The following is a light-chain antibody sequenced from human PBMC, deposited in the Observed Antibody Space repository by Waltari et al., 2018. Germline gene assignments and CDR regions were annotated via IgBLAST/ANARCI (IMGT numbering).Light chain of an antibody. J-gene: IGLJ3*02. CDR2: DDY. CDR1: NIATKH. Sequence: SYVLTQPPSVSVAPRLTATTTCGGDNIATKHGHLYQQKPGQAPLLVVYDDYVRPSGIPDRCSGTTSGNTATLTISRVEAGGEADYYCQVWDDSSNHWVFGGGTKLTVL. V-gene: IGLV3-21*02. CDR3: QVWDDSSNHWV.